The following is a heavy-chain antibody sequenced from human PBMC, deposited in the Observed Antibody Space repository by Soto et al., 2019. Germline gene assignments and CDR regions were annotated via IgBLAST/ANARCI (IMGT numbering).Heavy chain of an antibody. CDR1: GFTFSSYG. D-gene: IGHD2-15*01. V-gene: IGHV3-30*18. CDR2: ISYDGSNK. Sequence: PGGSLRLSCAASGFTFSSYGMHWVRQAPGKGLEWVAVISYDGSNKYYADSVKGRFTISRDNSKNTLYLQMNSLRAEDTAVYYCAKDQGLGYCSGGSCYPIDYWAQRTLVTVSS. J-gene: IGHJ4*02. CDR3: AKDQGLGYCSGGSCYPIDY.